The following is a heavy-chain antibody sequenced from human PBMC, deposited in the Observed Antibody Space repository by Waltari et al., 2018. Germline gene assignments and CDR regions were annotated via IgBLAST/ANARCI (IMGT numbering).Heavy chain of an antibody. CDR1: GLFFTNSI. Sequence: QVKLVESGGGVVQPGGSLRLSCAASGLFFTNSIIHWVRQAPGNGVQWVSGLSLIDGSQYYADSVKGRFTISGENSKNTVFLEINSLRPEDAAVYYCAQEQGTSGRAGWFHPWGQGTPVTVS. CDR3: AQEQGTSGRAGWFHP. J-gene: IGHJ5*02. V-gene: IGHV3-30*18. D-gene: IGHD2-8*01. CDR2: LSLIDGSQ.